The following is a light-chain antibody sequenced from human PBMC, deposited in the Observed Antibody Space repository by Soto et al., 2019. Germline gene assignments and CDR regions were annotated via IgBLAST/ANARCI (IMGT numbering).Light chain of an antibody. V-gene: IGKV3-15*01. J-gene: IGKJ4*01. CDR3: QQYSDWPPLT. CDR1: QSISSS. Sequence: EIVMTQSPATLSVSPGERATLSCRASQSISSSLAWYQHKAGQAPRLLIHGASTRATGIPDRFSGSGSGTEFALTFSSLQTEDCAVYYCQQYSDWPPLTFGGGTKVEIK. CDR2: GAS.